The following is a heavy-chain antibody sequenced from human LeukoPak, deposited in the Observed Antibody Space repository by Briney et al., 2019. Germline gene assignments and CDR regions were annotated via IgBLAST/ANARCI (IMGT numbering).Heavy chain of an antibody. CDR3: ARDQSSSLLGYFDL. Sequence: ASVKVSCKASGYTFSSYGISWVRQAPGQGLEWMGWISGYNGNTNYAQKLQGRVTMTTDTSTSTAYMELRSLRSDDTAVYYCARDQSSSLLGYFDLWGRGTLVTVSS. CDR1: GYTFSSYG. D-gene: IGHD2-15*01. J-gene: IGHJ2*01. CDR2: ISGYNGNT. V-gene: IGHV1-18*01.